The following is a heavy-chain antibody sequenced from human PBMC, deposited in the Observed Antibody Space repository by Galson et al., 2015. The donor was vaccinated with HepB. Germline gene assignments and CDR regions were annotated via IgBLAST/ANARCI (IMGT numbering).Heavy chain of an antibody. CDR1: GFTFSSYA. V-gene: IGHV3-23*01. D-gene: IGHD6-6*01. J-gene: IGHJ4*02. CDR2: ISGSGGST. Sequence: LRLSCAASGFTFSSYAMSWVRQAPGKGLEWVSAISGSGGSTYYADSVKGRFTISRDNSKNTLYLQMNSLRAEDTAVYYCAKGRGYSSSSQVDYWGKRTLVTVSS. CDR3: AKGRGYSSSSQVDY.